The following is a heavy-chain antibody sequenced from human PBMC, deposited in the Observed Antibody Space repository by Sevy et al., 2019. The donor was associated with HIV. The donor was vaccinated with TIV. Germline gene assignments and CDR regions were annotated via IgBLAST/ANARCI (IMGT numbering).Heavy chain of an antibody. J-gene: IGHJ4*02. CDR3: ARGGYYYDSSGYYSNFDY. Sequence: ASVKVSCKASGGTFSSYAISWVRQAPGQGLEWMGGIIPIFGTANYAQKFQGRVTITADEYTSTAYMELSSLRSEDTAVYYCARGGYYYDSSGYYSNFDYWGQGTLVTVSS. V-gene: IGHV1-69*13. CDR1: GGTFSSYA. D-gene: IGHD3-22*01. CDR2: IIPIFGTA.